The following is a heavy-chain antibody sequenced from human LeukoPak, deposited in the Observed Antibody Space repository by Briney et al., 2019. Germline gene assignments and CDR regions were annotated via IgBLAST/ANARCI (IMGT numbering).Heavy chain of an antibody. CDR3: ARGGYTTGGYWYLDL. D-gene: IGHD4-17*01. V-gene: IGHV4-59*01. CDR2: IYYRGST. J-gene: IGHJ2*01. Sequence: SETLSLTCTVSGGSISTYYWSWIRQPPGKGLQWLGYIYYRGSTNYNPSLKSRVTISVDTSKNQFSLQLSSVTAADTAVYYCARGGYTTGGYWYLDLWGRGTLVTVSS. CDR1: GGSISTYY.